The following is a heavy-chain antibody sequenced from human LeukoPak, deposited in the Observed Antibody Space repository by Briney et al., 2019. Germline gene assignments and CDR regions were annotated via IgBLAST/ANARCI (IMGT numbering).Heavy chain of an antibody. Sequence: GGSLRLSCAASGFTFSSYAMSWVRQAPGKGLEWVSAISGSGGSTYYADSVKGRFTISRDNSKNTLYLQMNSLRAEDTAVYYCAKALGRVTIFGVVILYFDYWGQGTLVTVSS. CDR1: GFTFSSYA. V-gene: IGHV3-23*01. J-gene: IGHJ4*02. D-gene: IGHD3-3*01. CDR2: ISGSGGST. CDR3: AKALGRVTIFGVVILYFDY.